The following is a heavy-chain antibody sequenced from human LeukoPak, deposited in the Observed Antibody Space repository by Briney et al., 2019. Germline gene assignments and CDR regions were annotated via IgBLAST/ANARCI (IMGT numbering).Heavy chain of an antibody. CDR3: AKDVAYYDFWSGSRYFDY. CDR1: GFTFSSYA. Sequence: PGGSLRLSCAASGFTFSSYAMSWVRQAPGKGLEWVSAISGSGGSTYYADSVKGRFTISRDNSKNTLYLQMNSLRAEDTAVYDCAKDVAYYDFWSGSRYFDYWGQGTLVTVSS. CDR2: ISGSGGST. D-gene: IGHD3-3*01. J-gene: IGHJ4*02. V-gene: IGHV3-23*01.